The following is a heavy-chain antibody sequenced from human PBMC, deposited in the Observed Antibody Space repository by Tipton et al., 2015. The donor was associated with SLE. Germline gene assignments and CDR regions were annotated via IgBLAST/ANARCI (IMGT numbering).Heavy chain of an antibody. D-gene: IGHD6-13*01. CDR3: AREGSSWSYFDY. CDR1: GGSISSSGYY. J-gene: IGHJ4*02. Sequence: TLSLTCTVSGGSISSSGYYWGWIRQPPGKGLEWIGSIFYNGNTYYSPSLKSRVTISLDASKSQFSLKLSSVTAADTAVYYCAREGSSWSYFDYWGQGTLVTVSA. V-gene: IGHV4-39*07. CDR2: IFYNGNT.